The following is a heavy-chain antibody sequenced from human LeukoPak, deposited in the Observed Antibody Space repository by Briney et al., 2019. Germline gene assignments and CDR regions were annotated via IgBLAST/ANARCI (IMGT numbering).Heavy chain of an antibody. J-gene: IGHJ4*02. V-gene: IGHV3-74*01. CDR2: IDPDGSST. CDR1: GFTFSQYW. D-gene: IGHD4-4*01. CDR3: AREDYRNYPQYFDY. Sequence: GGSLRLSCEASGFTFSQYWMHWVRQAPGKGLVWVSRIDPDGSSTNYADSVKGRFTISRDNAKNTLYLQLNSLRAEDTALYYCAREDYRNYPQYFDYGGKGPLVTVSS.